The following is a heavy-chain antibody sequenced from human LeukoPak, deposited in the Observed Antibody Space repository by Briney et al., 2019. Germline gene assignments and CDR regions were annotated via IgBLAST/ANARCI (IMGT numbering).Heavy chain of an antibody. Sequence: ASVKVSCKVSGYTLTELSMHWVRQAPGKGLEWMGGFDPEDGETIYAQKFQGRVTMTEDTSTDTAYMELSSLRSEDTAVYYCATVGATLPHDAFDIWGQGTMVTVSS. CDR1: GYTLTELS. V-gene: IGHV1-24*01. CDR3: ATVGATLPHDAFDI. CDR2: FDPEDGET. D-gene: IGHD1-26*01. J-gene: IGHJ3*02.